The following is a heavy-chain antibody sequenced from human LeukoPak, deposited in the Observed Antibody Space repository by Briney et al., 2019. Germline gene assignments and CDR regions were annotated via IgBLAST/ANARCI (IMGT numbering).Heavy chain of an antibody. CDR1: GFTFSDYY. Sequence: GGSLRLYCAASGFTFSDYYMSWIRQAPGKGLEWVSYISSSGSTIYYADSVKGRFTISRDNAKNSLYLQMNSLRAEDTAMYYCVKDGASCTSTRCLIEVWGQGTLVIVSS. CDR3: VKDGASCTSTRCLIEV. D-gene: IGHD2-2*01. J-gene: IGHJ4*02. CDR2: ISSSGSTI. V-gene: IGHV3-11*04.